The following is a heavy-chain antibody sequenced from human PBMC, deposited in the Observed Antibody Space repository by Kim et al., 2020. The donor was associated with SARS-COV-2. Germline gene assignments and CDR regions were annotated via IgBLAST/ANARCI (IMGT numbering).Heavy chain of an antibody. J-gene: IGHJ6*01. CDR3: ASGYSSSSEGYGMDV. D-gene: IGHD6-6*01. Sequence: DSGKGRFTISGHNSKNTLYLQMNSLRAEDTAVYYCASGYSSSSEGYGMDVWGQGTTVTVSS. V-gene: IGHV3-53*04.